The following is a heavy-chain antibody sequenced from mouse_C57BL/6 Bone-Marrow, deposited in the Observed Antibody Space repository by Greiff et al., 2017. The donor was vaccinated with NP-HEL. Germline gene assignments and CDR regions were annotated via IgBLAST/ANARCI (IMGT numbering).Heavy chain of an antibody. J-gene: IGHJ1*03. CDR1: GYTFTSYW. D-gene: IGHD1-3*01. CDR2: IDPSDSET. V-gene: IGHV1-52*01. CDR3: ARPKSTWYFDV. Sequence: QVQLQQPGAELVRPGSSVKLSCKASGYTFTSYWMHWVKQRPIQGLEWIGNIDPSDSETHYNQKFKDKATLTVDKSSSTAYMQLSSLTSEDSAVYYCARPKSTWYFDVWGTGTTVTVSS.